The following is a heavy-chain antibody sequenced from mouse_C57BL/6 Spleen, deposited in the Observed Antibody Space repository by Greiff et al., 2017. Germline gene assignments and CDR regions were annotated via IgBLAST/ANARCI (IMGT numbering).Heavy chain of an antibody. CDR2: INPSNGGT. CDR3: AREDYGNLFAY. CDR1: GYTFTSYW. D-gene: IGHD2-1*01. J-gene: IGHJ3*01. V-gene: IGHV1-53*01. Sequence: QVQLQQPGTELVKPGDSVTLSCKASGYTFTSYWMHWVKQRPGQGLELIGTINPSNGGTNYNENFTSQAKLTVDKSSSTAYMQRSSLTSEDSAVYYCAREDYGNLFAYWGQGTLVTVSA.